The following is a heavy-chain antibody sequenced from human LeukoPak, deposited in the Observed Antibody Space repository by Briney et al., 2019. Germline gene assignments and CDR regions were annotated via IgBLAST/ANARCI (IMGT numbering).Heavy chain of an antibody. CDR2: IRWKGDKI. J-gene: IGHJ4*02. CDR3: ARDLTFIVGARGTFDY. Sequence: GGSLRLSCVASGFNFDDYAMHWVRHAPGKGMEWVSGIRWKGDKIGYADSVKGRFTISRDNAKKSLYLQMNSLRAEDTAVYYCARDLTFIVGARGTFDYWGQGTLVTVSS. V-gene: IGHV3-9*01. D-gene: IGHD1-26*01. CDR1: GFNFDDYA.